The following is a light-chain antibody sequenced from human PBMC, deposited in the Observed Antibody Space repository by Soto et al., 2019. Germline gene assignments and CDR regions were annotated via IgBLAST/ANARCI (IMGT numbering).Light chain of an antibody. V-gene: IGLV2-14*01. Sequence: QSALTQPASVSGSPGQSITISCTGTSSDVGTYNYVSWYQQHPGKAPKLMICEVSNRPSGVSNRFSGSKSGNTASLTISGLQAEDEADYYYSSYTSSSTLVFGGGTKLTVL. CDR2: EVS. CDR1: SSDVGTYNY. J-gene: IGLJ2*01. CDR3: SSYTSSSTLV.